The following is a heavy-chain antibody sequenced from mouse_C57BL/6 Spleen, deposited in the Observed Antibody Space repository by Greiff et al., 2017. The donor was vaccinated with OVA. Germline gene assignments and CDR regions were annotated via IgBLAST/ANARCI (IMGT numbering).Heavy chain of an antibody. Sequence: QVQLQQPGAELVKPRASVKLSCKASGYTFTSYWMHWVKQRPGQGLEWIGMIHPNSGSTNYNEKFKSKATLTVDKSSSTAYMQLSSLTSEDSAVYYCASDYSYAMDYWGQGTSVTVSS. CDR2: IHPNSGST. CDR3: ASDYSYAMDY. D-gene: IGHD2-4*01. CDR1: GYTFTSYW. V-gene: IGHV1-64*01. J-gene: IGHJ4*01.